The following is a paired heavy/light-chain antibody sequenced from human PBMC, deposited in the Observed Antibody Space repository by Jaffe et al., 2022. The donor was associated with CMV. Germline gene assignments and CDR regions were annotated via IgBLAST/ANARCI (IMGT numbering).Heavy chain of an antibody. CDR1: GDDSISSSDLY. V-gene: IGHV4-39*01. Sequence: QLQLQESGPGLVKPSETLSLTCTVSGDDSISSSDLYWGWIRQPPGKGLEWIGSIHYSGSIYYNASLKSRVTISVDTSKNQFSLKLSSVTAADTTLYYCARHAYRSPESGFDNWGQGILVAVSS. CDR2: IHYSGSI. J-gene: IGHJ4*02. CDR3: ARHAYRSPESGFDN. D-gene: IGHD6-13*01.
Light chain of an antibody. CDR1: SSNIGRNY. J-gene: IGLJ2*01. Sequence: QSVLTQPASVSAAPGQKVTISCSGSSSNIGRNYVSWYLQVPGTPPKLLTYDNNKRPSGIPDRFSGSKSGTSATLGITGLQTGDEADYYCGTWDSSLSAVVFGGGTKLTVL. CDR2: DNN. V-gene: IGLV1-51*01. CDR3: GTWDSSLSAVV.